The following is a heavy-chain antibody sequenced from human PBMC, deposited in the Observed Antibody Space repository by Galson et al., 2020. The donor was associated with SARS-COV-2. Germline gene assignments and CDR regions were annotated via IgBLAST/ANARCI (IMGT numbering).Heavy chain of an antibody. CDR2: ISGSVTKT. D-gene: IGHD6-19*01. V-gene: IGHV3-23*01. CDR1: GFRFSLYA. J-gene: IGHJ6*02. Sequence: GGSLRLSCAASGFRFSLYAMTWVRQAPGKGLEWVSSISGSVTKTYYANSVKGRFTISRDDSKSTMFLQMHSLRADDTAVYYCAKGLSRAVYGMDVWGQGTTVTVSS. CDR3: AKGLSRAVYGMDV.